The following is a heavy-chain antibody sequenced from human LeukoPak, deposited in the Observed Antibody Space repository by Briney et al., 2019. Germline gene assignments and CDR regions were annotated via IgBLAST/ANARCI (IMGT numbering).Heavy chain of an antibody. D-gene: IGHD3-3*01. CDR1: GGSFSGYY. V-gene: IGHV4-34*01. CDR3: ARGGPLLFTIFGVVTTNYFDY. CDR2: INHSGST. Sequence: SETLSLTCAVYGGSFSGYYWSWIRQPPGKGLEWIGEINHSGSTNYNPSLKSRVIISVDTSKNQFSLKLSSVTAADTAVYYCARGGPLLFTIFGVVTTNYFDYWGQGTLVTVSS. J-gene: IGHJ4*02.